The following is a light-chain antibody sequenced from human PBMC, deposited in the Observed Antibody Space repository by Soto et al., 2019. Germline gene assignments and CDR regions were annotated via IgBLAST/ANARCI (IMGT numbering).Light chain of an antibody. CDR3: SSFTSSITYV. Sequence: QSVLTQPASVSGSPGQSITISCTGTSSDVGGYNSVSWYRQDPGKAPKLIIYDVTNRPSGVSNRFSGSKSGNTASLTISGPQAEDEADYHCSSFTSSITYVFGTGTKVTVL. CDR1: SSDVGGYNS. V-gene: IGLV2-14*01. CDR2: DVT. J-gene: IGLJ1*01.